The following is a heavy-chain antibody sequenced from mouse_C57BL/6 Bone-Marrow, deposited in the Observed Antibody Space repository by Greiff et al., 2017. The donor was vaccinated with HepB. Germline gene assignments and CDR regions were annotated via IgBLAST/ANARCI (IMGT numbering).Heavy chain of an antibody. CDR1: GFSFTSYG. CDR3: ARDYYGSSLWYFDV. V-gene: IGHV2-6*01. J-gene: IGHJ1*03. D-gene: IGHD1-1*01. Sequence: VQLVESGPGLVAPSQSLSITCTVSGFSFTSYGVDWVRQSPGKGLEWLGVIWGVGSTNYNSALKSRLSISKDNSKSQVFLKMNSLQTDDTAMYYCARDYYGSSLWYFDVWGTGTTVTVSS. CDR2: IWGVGST.